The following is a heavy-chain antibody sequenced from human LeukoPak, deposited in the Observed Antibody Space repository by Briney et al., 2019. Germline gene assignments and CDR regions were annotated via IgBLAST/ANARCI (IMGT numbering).Heavy chain of an antibody. V-gene: IGHV4-30-2*01. J-gene: IGHJ4*02. Sequence: SETLSLTCAVSGGSISSGGYSWRWIRQPPGKGLEWIGYIYHSGSTYYNPSLKSRVTISVDRSKNQFSLKLSSVTAADTAVYYCARVYGSEVDYWGQGTLVTVSS. CDR2: IYHSGST. CDR3: ARVYGSEVDY. CDR1: GGSISSGGYS. D-gene: IGHD3-10*01.